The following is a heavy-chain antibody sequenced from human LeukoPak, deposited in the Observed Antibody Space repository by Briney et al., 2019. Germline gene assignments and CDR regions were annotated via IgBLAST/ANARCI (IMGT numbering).Heavy chain of an antibody. CDR2: IQFDGSSK. V-gene: IGHV3-30*02. CDR3: ARDWGSGSYSFGY. J-gene: IGHJ4*02. Sequence: GGSLRLSCAASGFTFSGYSMNWVRQAPGKGLEWVAFIQFDGSSKLYADSVRGRFTISRDDSKNTVHLQMNRLTTEDTAVYYCARDWGSGSYSFGYWGQGTLVTVSS. CDR1: GFTFSGYS. D-gene: IGHD3-10*01.